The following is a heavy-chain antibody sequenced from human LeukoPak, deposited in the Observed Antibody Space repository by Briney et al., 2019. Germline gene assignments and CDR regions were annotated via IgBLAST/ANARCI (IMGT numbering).Heavy chain of an antibody. V-gene: IGHV3-7*01. Sequence: GGSLRLSCETSGFIFSNCWMTWVRQAPGKGLEWVANIKTDASEKYYADSVKGRFTISRDNAKMSLYLQMNSLRVEDTAVYYCATYSTRNAREFQSWGQGTLVTVSS. CDR2: IKTDASEK. CDR3: ATYSTRNAREFQS. J-gene: IGHJ1*01. D-gene: IGHD4-11*01. CDR1: GFIFSNCW.